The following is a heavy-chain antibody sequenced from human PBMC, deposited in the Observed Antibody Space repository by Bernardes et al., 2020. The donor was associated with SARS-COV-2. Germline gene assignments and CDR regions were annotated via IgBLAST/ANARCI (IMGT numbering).Heavy chain of an antibody. CDR1: GYSFSSYA. CDR3: ARDGKDAEAAGDHLDL. V-gene: IGHV1-18*01. D-gene: IGHD6-13*01. CDR2: ISLYNGDT. Sequence: ASVKVSCKASGYSFSSYAISWVRQAPGQGLEWMGWISLYNGDTKYAQKLQGRVTMTTDTSTSTAYMELRRLRSDDTAVYYCARDGKDAEAAGDHLDLWGQGTLVTVSS. J-gene: IGHJ5*02.